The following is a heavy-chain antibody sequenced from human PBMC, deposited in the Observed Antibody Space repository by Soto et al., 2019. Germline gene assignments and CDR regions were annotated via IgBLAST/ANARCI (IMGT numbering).Heavy chain of an antibody. J-gene: IGHJ4*02. Sequence: GESLKISCKGSGYSFTSYWIGWVRQMPGKGLEWMGIIYPGDSGTRYSPSFQGQVTIPADKSISTAYLQWSSLKASDTAMYYCARSAEQQLAFPDYWGQGTLVTVSS. V-gene: IGHV5-51*01. CDR1: GYSFTSYW. CDR3: ARSAEQQLAFPDY. D-gene: IGHD6-13*01. CDR2: IYPGDSGT.